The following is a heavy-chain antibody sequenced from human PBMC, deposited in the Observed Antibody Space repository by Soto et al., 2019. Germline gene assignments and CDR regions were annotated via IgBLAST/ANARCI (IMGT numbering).Heavy chain of an antibody. CDR3: ARESLPAAIQGNWFDP. J-gene: IGHJ5*02. D-gene: IGHD2-2*02. CDR1: GGSISSGGYY. V-gene: IGHV4-31*02. Sequence: SETLSLTCTVSGGSISSGGYYWSWIRQHPGKGLEWIGYIYYSGSTYYNPSLKSRVTISVDTSKNQFSLKLSCVTAADTAVYYCARESLPAAIQGNWFDPWGQGTLVTVSS. CDR2: IYYSGST.